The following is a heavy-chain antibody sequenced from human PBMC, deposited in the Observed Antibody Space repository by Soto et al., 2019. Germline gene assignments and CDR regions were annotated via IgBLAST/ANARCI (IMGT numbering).Heavy chain of an antibody. V-gene: IGHV3-73*01. D-gene: IGHD5-12*01. CDR2: IRSKVNSYAT. CDR1: GFTFSGSA. Sequence: GWSLRLSCAASGFTFSGSAMHWVRQASGKGLEWVGRIRSKVNSYATEYAASVKGRFTIFRDDSKNTAYLQMNSLKTEDTAVYYCTRLIRDGYRYYYGMDVWGQGTTVTVSS. J-gene: IGHJ6*02. CDR3: TRLIRDGYRYYYGMDV.